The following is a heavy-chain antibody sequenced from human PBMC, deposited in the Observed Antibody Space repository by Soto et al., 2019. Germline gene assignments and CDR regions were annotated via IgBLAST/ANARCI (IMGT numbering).Heavy chain of an antibody. Sequence: SETLSLTCTVSGDSIGTTHSYWAWIRQSPGKGLEWIGNIHYSGSTYYMPSLRSRVTLSVDTSKNQFSLRLTSVTAEDTAVYYCARHEGNGNVWPLDYWGQGILVTVAS. D-gene: IGHD2-8*01. CDR3: ARHEGNGNVWPLDY. CDR2: IHYSGST. V-gene: IGHV4-39*01. J-gene: IGHJ4*02. CDR1: GDSIGTTHSY.